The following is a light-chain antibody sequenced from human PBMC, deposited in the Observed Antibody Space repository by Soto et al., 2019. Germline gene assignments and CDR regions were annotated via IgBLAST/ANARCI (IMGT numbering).Light chain of an antibody. V-gene: IGLV3-21*02. CDR3: QVWDSSSDQGG. CDR1: NFGRKS. Sequence: SYELTQPPSVSAAPGQTARVTCVGNNFGRKSVHWYQLKPGPAPVLVGYDDSDRPSGLPERFSGSNSGYTAALPLSRAEGGDEADYYCQVWDSSSDQGGFGTGTKVTVL. CDR2: DDS. J-gene: IGLJ1*01.